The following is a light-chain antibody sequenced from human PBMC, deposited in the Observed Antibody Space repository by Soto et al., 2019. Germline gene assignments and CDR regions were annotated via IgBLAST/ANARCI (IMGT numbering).Light chain of an antibody. V-gene: IGKV1-17*03. CDR2: ATS. J-gene: IGKJ1*01. CDR3: LRHNTYPCT. Sequence: DIQMTQSPSTVSASVGDRVTITCRASQDIAHYLAWFQQKPGEVPKRLIFATSSLQGGVPSRFSGGGSVTEFTLTISSLQPEDFATYYCLRHNTYPCTFGQGTKVEIK. CDR1: QDIAHY.